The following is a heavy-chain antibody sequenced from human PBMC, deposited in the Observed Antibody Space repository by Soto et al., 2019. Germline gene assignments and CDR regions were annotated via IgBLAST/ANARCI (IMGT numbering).Heavy chain of an antibody. J-gene: IGHJ4*02. Sequence: EVQLLESGGGLVQPGGSLRLSCAASGFTFSSYAISWVRQAPGKGLEWVSAISGSGGSTYYADSVKGRLTISRDNSQNAVYLQLNSLRAEDTAVYYCAKDASVAFATSAEFAYWGQGTLVTVSS. CDR3: AKDASVAFATSAEFAY. CDR1: GFTFSSYA. V-gene: IGHV3-23*01. D-gene: IGHD2-15*01. CDR2: ISGSGGST.